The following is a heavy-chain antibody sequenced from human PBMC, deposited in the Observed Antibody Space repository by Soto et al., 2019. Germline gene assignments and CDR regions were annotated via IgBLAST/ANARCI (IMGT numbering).Heavy chain of an antibody. V-gene: IGHV5-51*01. CDR2: IDPGDSDT. J-gene: IGHJ4*02. Sequence: GESLKISCQASGYNFNSYWIAWVRQTPGKGLEWMGIIDPGDSDTRYSPSFQGQVTISADKSITTAYLQWSSLKASDTAMYYCARQLTAAADIDYWGQGTLVTVSS. CDR1: GYNFNSYW. CDR3: ARQLTAAADIDY. D-gene: IGHD6-13*01.